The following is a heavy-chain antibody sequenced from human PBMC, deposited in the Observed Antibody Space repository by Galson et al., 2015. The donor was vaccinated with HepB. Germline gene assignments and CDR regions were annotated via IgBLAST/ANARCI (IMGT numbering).Heavy chain of an antibody. CDR2: LNGRSTYT. D-gene: IGHD6-19*01. J-gene: IGHJ4*02. Sequence: SLRLSCAASGFTFSDYYMSWIRQAPGKGLEWLSYLNGRSTYTSDADSVRSRFTISRDNAKNSLYLLMNNLRAEDTAVYYCARIHRRGEKWLGYYFDSWGQGALVTVAS. CDR1: GFTFSDYY. CDR3: ARIHRRGEKWLGYYFDS. V-gene: IGHV3-11*06.